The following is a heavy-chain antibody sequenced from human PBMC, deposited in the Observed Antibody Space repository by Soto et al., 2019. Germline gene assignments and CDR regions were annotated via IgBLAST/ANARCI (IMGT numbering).Heavy chain of an antibody. CDR2: INHSGST. Sequence: SETLSLTCAVYGGSFSGCYWSWIRQPPGKGLEWIGEINHSGSTNYNPSLKSRVTISVDTSKNQFSLKLSSVTAADTAVYYCARASPPLRYYYYYMDVWGKGTTVTVSS. CDR3: ARASPPLRYYYYYMDV. J-gene: IGHJ6*03. V-gene: IGHV4-34*01. CDR1: GGSFSGCY.